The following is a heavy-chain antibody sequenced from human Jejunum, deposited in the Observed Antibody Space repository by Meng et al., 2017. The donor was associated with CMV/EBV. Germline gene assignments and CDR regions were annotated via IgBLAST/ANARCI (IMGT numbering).Heavy chain of an antibody. CDR1: NSY. Sequence: NSYWGWIRQPPGKGLDWIGSINYSGRTYYNPSLKSRVTMSVDTAKNQFSLRLNSATAADTAVYYCARLSSYYYQSSGPADAFDVWGQGTVGTVSS. D-gene: IGHD3-22*01. V-gene: IGHV4-39*07. J-gene: IGHJ3*01. CDR2: INYSGRT. CDR3: ARLSSYYYQSSGPADAFDV.